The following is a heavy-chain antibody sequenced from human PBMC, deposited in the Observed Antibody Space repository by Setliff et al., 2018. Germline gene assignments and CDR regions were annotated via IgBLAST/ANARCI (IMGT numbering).Heavy chain of an antibody. CDR3: ARGRELSISHFDY. Sequence: PGGSLRLSCAASGFTFTNYIIHWVRQAPGKGLEWVAVMSLDETNKYYADSVRGRVTITRDTSANTAYMELSSLRSEDTAVYYCARGRELSISHFDYWGQGALVTVSS. V-gene: IGHV3-30-3*01. J-gene: IGHJ4*02. CDR2: MSLDETNK. D-gene: IGHD3-3*02. CDR1: GFTFTNYI.